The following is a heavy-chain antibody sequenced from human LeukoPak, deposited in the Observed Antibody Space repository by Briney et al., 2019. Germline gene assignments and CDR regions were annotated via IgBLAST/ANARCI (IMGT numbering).Heavy chain of an antibody. CDR2: IYPGDSDT. CDR3: ARQYSGYDPLDY. V-gene: IGHV5-51*01. J-gene: IGHJ4*02. D-gene: IGHD5-12*01. CDR1: GHSFTSYW. Sequence: GESLRISCKDSGHSFTSYWIGWVRQMPGKGLEWMGIIYPGDSDTRYSPSLQGQVTIAADKSISTAYLQWSSLKASDTAMYYCARQYSGYDPLDYWGQGTLVTVSS.